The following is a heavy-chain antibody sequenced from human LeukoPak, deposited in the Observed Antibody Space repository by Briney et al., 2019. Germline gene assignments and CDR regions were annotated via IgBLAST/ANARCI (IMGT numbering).Heavy chain of an antibody. CDR2: INTDGSST. CDR3: ARDSITGTRWLLGDAFDI. CDR1: GFTFSSYW. Sequence: PGGSLRLSCAASGFTFSSYWMHWVRQAPGKGLVWVSRINTDGSSTSYADSVKGRFTISRDNAKNTLYLQMNSLRAEDTAVYYCARDSITGTRWLLGDAFDIWGQGTMVTVSS. D-gene: IGHD1-7*01. J-gene: IGHJ3*02. V-gene: IGHV3-74*01.